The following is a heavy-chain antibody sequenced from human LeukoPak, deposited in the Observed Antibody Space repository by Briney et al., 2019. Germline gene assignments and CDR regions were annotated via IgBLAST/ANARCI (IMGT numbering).Heavy chain of an antibody. J-gene: IGHJ6*02. Sequence: PSETLSLTCTVSGGSISSYYWSWIRQPPGKGLEWIGYIYYSGSTNYNPSLKSRVTISVDTSKTQSSLKLSSVTAADTAVYYCARHVPYCSSTSCYYYYGMDVWGQGTTVTVSS. CDR3: ARHVPYCSSTSCYYYYGMDV. D-gene: IGHD2-2*01. V-gene: IGHV4-59*08. CDR1: GGSISSYY. CDR2: IYYSGST.